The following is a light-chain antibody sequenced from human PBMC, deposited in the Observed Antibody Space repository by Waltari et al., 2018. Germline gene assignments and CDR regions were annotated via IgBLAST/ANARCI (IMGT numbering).Light chain of an antibody. V-gene: IGKV1D-12*01. CDR1: QDIGNW. J-gene: IGKJ4*01. CDR3: QHANTFPPGVT. CDR2: AAS. Sequence: DIQMTQSPSSVSASVGDRINTTCRASQDIGNWLAWYQQKPGTAPKLLIYAASRLQRGVPARFSGSGFGTDFTLTIVSLQPEDFATYFCQHANTFPPGVTFGGGTKVEI.